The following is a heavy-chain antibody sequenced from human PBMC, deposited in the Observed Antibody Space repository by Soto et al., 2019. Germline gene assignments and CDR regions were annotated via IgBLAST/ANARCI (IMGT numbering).Heavy chain of an antibody. CDR1: GFSLNTSGVG. CDR3: AQGPYGDYPIAY. CDR2: IYWDDDK. D-gene: IGHD4-17*01. Sequence: QITLKESGPTLVKPTQTLTLTCTFSGFSLNTSGVGVGWIRQPPGKALEWLALIYWDDDKRYSPSLKSRLTTTKDTPKTQVVLTMTNMDPVDTGTYYCAQGPYGDYPIAYGGQGTLVTVSS. J-gene: IGHJ4*02. V-gene: IGHV2-5*02.